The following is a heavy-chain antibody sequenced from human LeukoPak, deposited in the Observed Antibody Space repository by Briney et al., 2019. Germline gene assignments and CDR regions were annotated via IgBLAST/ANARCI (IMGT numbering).Heavy chain of an antibody. CDR2: IGASGEST. CDR1: GFTFSVAA. Sequence: GESLRLSCAASGFTFSVAAMTWVRQAPGKGLEWVSLIGASGESTYYADSVKGRFTISRDNSKNTLSLQMNSLRVEDTAMYFCAKDIQLSTWGLGTMVTLST. CDR3: AKDIQLST. V-gene: IGHV3-23*01. D-gene: IGHD5-24*01. J-gene: IGHJ3*01.